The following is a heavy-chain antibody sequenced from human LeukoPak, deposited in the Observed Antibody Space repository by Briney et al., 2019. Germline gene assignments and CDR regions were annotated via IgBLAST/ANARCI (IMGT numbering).Heavy chain of an antibody. CDR2: INHSGST. V-gene: IGHV4-34*01. Sequence: SETLSLTCAVYGGSFSGYYWSWIRQPPGKGLEWIGEINHSGSTNYNPSLKSRVTISVDTSKNQFSLKLSSVTAADTAVYYCASGWLQQPNIRSGYFDYWGQGNLVTVSS. CDR3: ASGWLQQPNIRSGYFDY. J-gene: IGHJ4*02. D-gene: IGHD5-24*01. CDR1: GGSFSGYY.